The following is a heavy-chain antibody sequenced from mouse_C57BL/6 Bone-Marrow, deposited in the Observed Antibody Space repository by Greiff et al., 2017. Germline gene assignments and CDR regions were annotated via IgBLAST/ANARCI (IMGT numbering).Heavy chain of an antibody. D-gene: IGHD2-3*01. CDR3: ARGYSGFFAY. CDR2: INPGSGGT. J-gene: IGHJ3*01. Sequence: VMLVESGAELVRPGTSVKVSCKASGYAFTNYLIAWVKQRPGQGLEWIGVINPGSGGTNYNEKFKGKATLTADKSSSTAYMQLSSLTSEDSAVYFCARGYSGFFAYWGQGTLVTVSA. CDR1: GYAFTNYL. V-gene: IGHV1-54*01.